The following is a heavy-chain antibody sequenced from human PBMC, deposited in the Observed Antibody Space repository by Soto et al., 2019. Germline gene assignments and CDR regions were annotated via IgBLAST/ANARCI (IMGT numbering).Heavy chain of an antibody. CDR3: ARGRYGDY. J-gene: IGHJ4*02. V-gene: IGHV1-18*01. Sequence: QVHLVQSGAEVKKPGASVKVSCKGSGYAFTTYGITWVRQAPGQGLEWMGWISAHNGNTNYARQLQVRVTVTRDTSTSTAYMELRSLRSDDTAVYYCARGRYGDYWGQGALVTVSS. CDR2: ISAHNGNT. D-gene: IGHD1-1*01. CDR1: GYAFTTYG.